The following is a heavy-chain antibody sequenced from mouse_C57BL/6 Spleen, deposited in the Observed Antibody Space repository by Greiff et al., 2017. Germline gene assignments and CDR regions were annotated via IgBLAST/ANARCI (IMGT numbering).Heavy chain of an antibody. D-gene: IGHD1-1*01. CDR2: IWSGGST. V-gene: IGHV2-2*01. Sequence: VQLQESGPGLVQPSQSLSITCTVSGFSLTSYGVHWVRQSPGKGLEWLGVIWSGGSTDYNAAFISRLSISKDNSKSKVFFKMNSLQADDTAIYYCARNGDYGYAMDDWGQGTSVTVSS. J-gene: IGHJ4*01. CDR3: ARNGDYGYAMDD. CDR1: GFSLTSYG.